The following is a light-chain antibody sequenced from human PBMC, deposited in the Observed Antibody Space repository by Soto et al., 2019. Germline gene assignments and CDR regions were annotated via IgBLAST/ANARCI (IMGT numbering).Light chain of an antibody. CDR1: QSVSIY. V-gene: IGKV1-39*01. J-gene: IGKJ2*01. Sequence: DIQMTQSPSSLSASVGDRVTITCRASQSVSIYVNWYQQKPGKPPNVLIFAASSLHSGVPSRFSGSGSGTNFTLTISNLQPEDFAAYYCQQSYTTPYTFGQGTKLEIK. CDR3: QQSYTTPYT. CDR2: AAS.